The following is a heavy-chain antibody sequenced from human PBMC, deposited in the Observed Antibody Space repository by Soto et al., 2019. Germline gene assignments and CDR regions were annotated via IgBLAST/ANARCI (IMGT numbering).Heavy chain of an antibody. Sequence: EVQLLESGGGLVQPGGSLRLSCAASGFTFSSYAMSWVRQAPGNGLELVSAISGSGGSTYYADSVKGRFTISRDNSKNTLYLQLNSLRAEDTAVYYCAKDKAVGYCSGCSCYFDYWGQGTLVTVSS. D-gene: IGHD2-15*01. J-gene: IGHJ4*02. V-gene: IGHV3-23*01. CDR2: ISGSGGST. CDR1: GFTFSSYA. CDR3: AKDKAVGYCSGCSCYFDY.